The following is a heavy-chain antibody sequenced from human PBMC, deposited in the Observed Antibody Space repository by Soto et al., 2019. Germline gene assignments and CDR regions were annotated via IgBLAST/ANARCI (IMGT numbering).Heavy chain of an antibody. D-gene: IGHD6-25*01. CDR1: GYIFTGFY. CDR2: ISPSGDTT. J-gene: IGHJ3*01. Sequence: QEQLVQSGAEVKKPGDSVKLSCKASGYIFTGFYMHWVRQAPGQGLEWMGLISPSGDTTAYAQKLQGRVTITRDTSTSTIYMELTGLKSEDMATYYCAKQAGAFEVWGQGTVVTVSS. CDR3: AKQAGAFEV. V-gene: IGHV1-46*04.